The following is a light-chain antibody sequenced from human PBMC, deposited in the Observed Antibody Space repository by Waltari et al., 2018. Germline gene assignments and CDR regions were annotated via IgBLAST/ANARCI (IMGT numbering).Light chain of an antibody. CDR1: RGEVGGYNV. CDR2: EGS. J-gene: IGLJ3*02. V-gene: IGLV2-23*01. CDR3: YSYAGSSTWV. Sequence: QSALTQPASVSGSPGQSITISCLGTRGEVGGYNVVSWYQRHPGKVPKLIIYEGSKRPSGISDRFSGSKSGNTSSLTISGLQTEDEAEYYCYSYAGSSTWVFGGGTQLTVV.